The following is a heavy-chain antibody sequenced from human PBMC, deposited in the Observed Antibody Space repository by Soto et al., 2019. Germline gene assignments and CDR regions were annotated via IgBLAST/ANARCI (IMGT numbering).Heavy chain of an antibody. D-gene: IGHD4-17*01. J-gene: IGHJ4*02. CDR3: ARGRDYGGNPIDY. Sequence: GGSLRLSCAASGFTFSSYAMHWVRQAPGKGLEWVTVISYDGSNKYYADSVKGRFTISRDNSKSTLYLQMNSLRAEDTAVYYCARGRDYGGNPIDYWGQGTLVTVSS. V-gene: IGHV3-30-3*01. CDR1: GFTFSSYA. CDR2: ISYDGSNK.